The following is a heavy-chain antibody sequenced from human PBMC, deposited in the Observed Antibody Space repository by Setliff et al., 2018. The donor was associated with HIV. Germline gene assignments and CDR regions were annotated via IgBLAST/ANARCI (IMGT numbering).Heavy chain of an antibody. CDR3: GRAKSWYYYMDV. V-gene: IGHV3-15*01. CDR1: GFIFSHAW. J-gene: IGHJ6*03. Sequence: GGSLRLSCAASGFIFSHAWMSWVRQAPGKGLEWVGRIKSKTDGGTTDFAAPVKGRFTISRDDSKSIAYLQMNSLKAEDTAVYYCGRAKSWYYYMDVWGKGTTVTVSS. D-gene: IGHD2-15*01. CDR2: IKSKTDGGTT.